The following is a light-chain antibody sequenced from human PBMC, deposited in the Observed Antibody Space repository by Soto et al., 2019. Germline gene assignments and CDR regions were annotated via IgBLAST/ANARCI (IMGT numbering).Light chain of an antibody. CDR3: QQYNNWPIT. Sequence: EIVMTQSPATLSVSPGERATLSCRASQSVSSNLAWYQQKPGQAPRLLIYGASTRATGTPARFSGSGSGTEFTLTISSLQSEDFAVYYCQQYNNWPITFGQGIRLEIK. J-gene: IGKJ5*01. CDR2: GAS. CDR1: QSVSSN. V-gene: IGKV3-15*01.